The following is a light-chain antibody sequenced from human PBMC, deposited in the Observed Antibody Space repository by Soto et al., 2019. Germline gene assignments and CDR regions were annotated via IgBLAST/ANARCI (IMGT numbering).Light chain of an antibody. J-gene: IGKJ4*01. Sequence: DIVFTQSPRTLSLSPRERAPLSCRASETVSGSYLAWYQQKPGQAPRLLIYGAYNRATGIPDRFSGSGSGTDFTLTISILEAEDVVVYYCQQFSCYPLTFGGGTKVDIK. V-gene: IGKV3-20*01. CDR1: ETVSGSY. CDR3: QQFSCYPLT. CDR2: GAY.